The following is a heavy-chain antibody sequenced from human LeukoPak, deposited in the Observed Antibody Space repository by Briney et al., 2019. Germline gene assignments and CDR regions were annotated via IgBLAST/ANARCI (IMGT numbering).Heavy chain of an antibody. Sequence: GGSVRLSCAASGFTVSSNYMSWVRQAPGKGLEWVSVIYSGGSTYYADSVKGRFTISRDNSKNTLYLQMNSLRAEDTAVYYCARGLIAAAGTFGYWGQGTLVTVSS. CDR3: ARGLIAAAGTFGY. V-gene: IGHV3-53*01. CDR2: IYSGGST. CDR1: GFTVSSNY. D-gene: IGHD6-13*01. J-gene: IGHJ4*02.